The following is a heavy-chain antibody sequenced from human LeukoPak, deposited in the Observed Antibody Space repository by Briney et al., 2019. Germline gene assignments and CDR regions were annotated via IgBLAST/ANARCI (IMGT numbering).Heavy chain of an antibody. CDR2: ISSRSSYI. J-gene: IGHJ6*03. D-gene: IGHD4-17*01. Sequence: GGSLRLSCGASGFTFSSYEMNWVRQAPGKGLEWVSSISSRSSYIYYADSVKGRFTISRDNAKNSLYLQMNSLRAEDTAVYYCARVVGYGDLIYYYYYYMDVWGKGTTVTVSS. CDR3: ARVVGYGDLIYYYYYYMDV. CDR1: GFTFSSYE. V-gene: IGHV3-21*04.